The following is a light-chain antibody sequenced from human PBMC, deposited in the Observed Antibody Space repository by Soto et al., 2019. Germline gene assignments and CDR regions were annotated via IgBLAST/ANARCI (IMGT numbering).Light chain of an antibody. V-gene: IGKV3-11*01. CDR3: QQRSNWPIT. Sequence: EIEMTESPATLSVSPGERAALSCRASQSINTNLAWYQQKPGQVPRLLIYDASIRATGIPARFSGSGSGTDFTLTISSLEPEDFAVYYCQQRSNWPITFGLGTRLEIK. CDR1: QSINTN. J-gene: IGKJ5*01. CDR2: DAS.